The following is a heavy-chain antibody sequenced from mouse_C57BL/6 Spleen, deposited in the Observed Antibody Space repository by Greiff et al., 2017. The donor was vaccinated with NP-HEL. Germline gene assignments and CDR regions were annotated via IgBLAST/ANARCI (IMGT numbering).Heavy chain of an antibody. CDR3: ARNLYYDYDDGYFDV. D-gene: IGHD2-4*01. CDR2: ISYDGSN. Sequence: EVKLQESGPGLVKPSQSLSLTCSVTGYSITSGYYWNWIRQFPGNKLEWMGYISYDGSNNYNPSLKNRISITRDTSKNQFFLKLNSVTTEDTATYYCARNLYYDYDDGYFDVWGTGTTVTVSS. J-gene: IGHJ1*03. CDR1: GYSITSGYY. V-gene: IGHV3-6*01.